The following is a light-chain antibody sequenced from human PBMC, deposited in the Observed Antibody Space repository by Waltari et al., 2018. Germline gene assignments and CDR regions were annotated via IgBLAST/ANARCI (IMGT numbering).Light chain of an antibody. CDR3: QQYDNPLLT. J-gene: IGKJ4*02. CDR1: QDISNY. Sequence: DIQITQSPSSLSASVGDRVTITCQPSQDISNYLNWYQQKPGKAPKLLIYDASNLETGVPSRFSGSGSGTDFTFTISSLQPEDNATYYCQQYDNPLLTFGGGTKVEIK. CDR2: DAS. V-gene: IGKV1-33*01.